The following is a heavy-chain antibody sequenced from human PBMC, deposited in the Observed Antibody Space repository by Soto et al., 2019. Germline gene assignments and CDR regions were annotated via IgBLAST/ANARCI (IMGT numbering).Heavy chain of an antibody. J-gene: IGHJ4*02. D-gene: IGHD2-21*01. Sequence: SETLSLTCTVSGGSLRNYYWSWSRQPPGKGMEWIAYIYYGGSTNYNPSLKSRVTISADTSKNQVSLKLSSVTAADTAVYYCARAGISMSDGGGVRYYLDYWGQGNLVTVSS. V-gene: IGHV4-59*08. CDR2: IYYGGST. CDR3: ARAGISMSDGGGVRYYLDY. CDR1: GGSLRNYY.